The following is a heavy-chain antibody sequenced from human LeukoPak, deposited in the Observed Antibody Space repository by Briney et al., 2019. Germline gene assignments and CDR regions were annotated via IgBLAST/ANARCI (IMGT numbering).Heavy chain of an antibody. CDR3: AKPLMGLQETIDY. D-gene: IGHD5-24*01. CDR1: GFTFSSHW. Sequence: PGGSLRLSCVASGFTFSSHWMTWVRQAPGKGLEWVANIKQDGSEKHYVDYVKGRFTISRDNAKNSLLLQMSSLGAEDTALYYCAKPLMGLQETIDYLGQGTLVTVSS. V-gene: IGHV3-7*01. CDR2: IKQDGSEK. J-gene: IGHJ4*02.